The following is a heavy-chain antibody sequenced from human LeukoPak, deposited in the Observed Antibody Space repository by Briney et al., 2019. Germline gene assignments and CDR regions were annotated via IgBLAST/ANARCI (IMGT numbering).Heavy chain of an antibody. CDR2: INPYNGDI. V-gene: IGHV1-18*01. D-gene: IGHD3-10*01. CDR3: ARGSGRTSLDV. CDR1: GYKFTTYG. Sequence: ASVKVSCKPSGYKFTTYGITWVRQAPGQGLEWMGWINPYNGDINNPRKLQGRVTMTTDTSASTAYMELRSLTSDDTAVYYCARGSGRTSLDVWGQGTTVTVSS. J-gene: IGHJ6*02.